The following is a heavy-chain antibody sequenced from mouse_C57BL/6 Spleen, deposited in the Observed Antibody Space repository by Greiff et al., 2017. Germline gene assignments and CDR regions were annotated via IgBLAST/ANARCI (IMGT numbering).Heavy chain of an antibody. CDR3: ARGERGRWLLPVAMDY. J-gene: IGHJ4*01. V-gene: IGHV1-39*01. CDR2: INPNYGTT. CDR1: GYSFTDYN. D-gene: IGHD2-3*01. Sequence: QLQESGPELVKPGASVKISCKASGYSFTDYNMNWVKQSNGKSLEWIGVINPNYGTTSYNQKFKGKATLTVDQSSSTAYMQLYSLTSEDSAVXYCARGERGRWLLPVAMDYWGQGTSVTVSS.